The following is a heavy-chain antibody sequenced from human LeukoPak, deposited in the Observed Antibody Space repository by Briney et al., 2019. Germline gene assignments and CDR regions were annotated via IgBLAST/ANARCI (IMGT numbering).Heavy chain of an antibody. CDR2: ISYDGSNK. V-gene: IGHV3-30-3*01. Sequence: GGSLRLSCAASGFTFSSYAMHWVRQAPGKGLEWVAVISYDGSNKYYADSVKGRFTISRDNSKNTLYLHMNSLRAEDTAVYWCVKGYGNALFTGDYFDDWGRGNLVTVSS. D-gene: IGHD4-23*01. CDR3: VKGYGNALFTGDYFDD. CDR1: GFTFSSYA. J-gene: IGHJ4*01.